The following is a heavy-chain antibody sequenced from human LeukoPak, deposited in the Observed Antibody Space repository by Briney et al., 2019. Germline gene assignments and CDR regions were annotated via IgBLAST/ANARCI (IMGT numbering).Heavy chain of an antibody. Sequence: SETLSLTCTVSGGSISSYYWSWIRQPSGKGLEWVGYIYYSGTTNYNPSLKSRVTISVDTSKNQFSLKLSSATAADAAVYYCARDHSGPSYYFDYWGQGTLVTVSS. V-gene: IGHV4-59*01. J-gene: IGHJ4*02. CDR1: GGSISSYY. CDR2: IYYSGTT. CDR3: ARDHSGPSYYFDY. D-gene: IGHD6-19*01.